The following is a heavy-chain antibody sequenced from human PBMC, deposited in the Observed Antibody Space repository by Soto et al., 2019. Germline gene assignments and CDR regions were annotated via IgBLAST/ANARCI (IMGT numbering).Heavy chain of an antibody. CDR2: INPSGGST. J-gene: IGHJ3*02. CDR3: ARVRSEFGGSYYGAFDI. Sequence: ASVKVSCKASGYTFTSYYMHWVRRAPGQGLEWMGIINPSGGSTSYAQKFQGRVTMTRDTSTSTVYMELSSLRSEDTAVYYCARVRSEFGGSYYGAFDIWGQGTMVTVSS. CDR1: GYTFTSYY. V-gene: IGHV1-46*01. D-gene: IGHD1-26*01.